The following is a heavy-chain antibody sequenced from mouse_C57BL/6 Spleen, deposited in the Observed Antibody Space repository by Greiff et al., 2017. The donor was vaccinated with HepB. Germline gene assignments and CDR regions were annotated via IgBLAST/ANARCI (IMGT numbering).Heavy chain of an antibody. V-gene: IGHV5-9*01. D-gene: IGHD1-1*01. J-gene: IGHJ1*03. CDR2: ISGGGGNT. Sequence: EVQLVESGGGLVKPGGSLKLSCAASGFTFSSYTMSWVRQTPEKRLEWVATISGGGGNTYYPDSVKGRFTISRDNAKNTLYLQMSSLRSEDTALYYCARFITTVVAHWYFDVWGTGTTVTVSS. CDR1: GFTFSSYT. CDR3: ARFITTVVAHWYFDV.